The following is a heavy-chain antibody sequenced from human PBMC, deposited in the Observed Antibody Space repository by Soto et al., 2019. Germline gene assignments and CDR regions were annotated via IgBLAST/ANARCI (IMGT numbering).Heavy chain of an antibody. CDR1: GCTFSSYA. J-gene: IGHJ6*02. CDR3: ARAIAVAGTRLPLYYYYYGMDV. V-gene: IGHV1-69*13. CDR2: IIPIFGTA. D-gene: IGHD6-19*01. Sequence: SVKVSCKASGCTFSSYAISWVRQAPGQGLEWMGGIIPIFGTANFAQKFQGRVTITADESTSTAYMELSSLRSEDTAVYYCARAIAVAGTRLPLYYYYYGMDVWGQGTTVTSP.